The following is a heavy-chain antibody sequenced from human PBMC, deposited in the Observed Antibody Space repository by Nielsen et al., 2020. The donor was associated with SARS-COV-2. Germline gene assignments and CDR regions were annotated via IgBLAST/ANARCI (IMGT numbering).Heavy chain of an antibody. D-gene: IGHD6-13*01. CDR1: GGSFSGYY. J-gene: IGHJ6*02. Sequence: SETLSLTCAVYGGSFSGYYWSWIRQPPGKGLEWIGEINHSGSTNYNPSLKSRVTISVDTSKNQFSLKLSSVTAADTAVYYCARGGVNAAAGRWYPTGVQYYGMDVWGQGTTVTVSS. V-gene: IGHV4-34*01. CDR2: INHSGST. CDR3: ARGGVNAAAGRWYPTGVQYYGMDV.